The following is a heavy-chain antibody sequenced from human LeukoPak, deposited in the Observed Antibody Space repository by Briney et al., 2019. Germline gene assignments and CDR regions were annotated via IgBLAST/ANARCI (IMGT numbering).Heavy chain of an antibody. J-gene: IGHJ2*01. CDR3: ARGTGTTWYFDL. CDR1: GGSISTYF. V-gene: IGHV4-4*07. Sequence: SETLSLTCTVSGGSISTYFWSWIRQPAGKGLEWIGRIYTGGSTNYNPSLTSRVTMSIHTSKNQFSLKLSSVTAADTAVYYCARGTGTTWYFDLWGRGTLVTVSS. CDR2: IYTGGST. D-gene: IGHD1-7*01.